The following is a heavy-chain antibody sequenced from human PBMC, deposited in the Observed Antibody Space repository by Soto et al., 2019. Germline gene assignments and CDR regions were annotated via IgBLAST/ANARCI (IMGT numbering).Heavy chain of an antibody. CDR3: AKDLDFWSGYYPQTSFDY. J-gene: IGHJ4*02. Sequence: GGSLRLSCAASGFTFSSYAMSWVRQAPGKGLEWVSAISGSGGSTYYADSVKGRFTISRDNSKNTLYLQMNSLRAEDTAVYYCAKDLDFWSGYYPQTSFDYWGQGTLVTVSS. V-gene: IGHV3-23*01. CDR1: GFTFSSYA. D-gene: IGHD3-3*01. CDR2: ISGSGGST.